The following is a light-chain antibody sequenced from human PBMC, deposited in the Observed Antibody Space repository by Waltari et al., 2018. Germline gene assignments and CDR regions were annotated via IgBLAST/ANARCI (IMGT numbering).Light chain of an antibody. CDR2: DAS. Sequence: FVLTPSPATLSVSAGETATLPCRASQNIKKCLAGYQQKPGQAPRLIIHDASNRATGIPARFSGSGSGTDFTLTISSVEPEDFAVYYCQQRSNWPRITFGQGTRLELK. J-gene: IGKJ5*01. CDR3: QQRSNWPRIT. V-gene: IGKV3-11*01. CDR1: QNIKKC.